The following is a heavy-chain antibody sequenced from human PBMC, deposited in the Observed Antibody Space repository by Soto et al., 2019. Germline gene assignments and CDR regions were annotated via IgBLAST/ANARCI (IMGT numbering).Heavy chain of an antibody. Sequence: GESLKISCKGSGYSFTSYWIGWVRQMPGKGLEWMGIIYPGDSDTRYSPSFQGQVTISADKSISTAYLQWSSLKASDTAMYYCERQIVVAPKIDAFDIWGQGTMVTVSS. CDR2: IYPGDSDT. CDR3: ERQIVVAPKIDAFDI. D-gene: IGHD2-21*01. CDR1: GYSFTSYW. V-gene: IGHV5-51*01. J-gene: IGHJ3*02.